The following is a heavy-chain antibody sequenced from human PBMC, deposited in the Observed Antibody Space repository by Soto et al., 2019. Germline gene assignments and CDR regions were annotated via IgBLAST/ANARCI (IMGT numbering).Heavy chain of an antibody. CDR3: ARDPETMDDFDI. J-gene: IGHJ3*02. CDR2: INAGNGNT. Sequence: ASVKVSCKASGYTFTSYAMHWVRQAPGQRLEWMGWINAGNGNTKYSQKFQGRVTITRDTSASTAYMELSSLRSEDTAVYYCARDPETMDDFDIWGQGTMVTVSS. D-gene: IGHD4-17*01. V-gene: IGHV1-3*01. CDR1: GYTFTSYA.